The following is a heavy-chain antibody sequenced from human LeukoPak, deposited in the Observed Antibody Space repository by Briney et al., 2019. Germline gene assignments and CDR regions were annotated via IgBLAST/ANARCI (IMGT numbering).Heavy chain of an antibody. CDR1: GGSISSYY. CDR3: VMTTVVTNDPYFDY. Sequence: SETLSLTCTVPGGSISSYYWSWIRQPPGKGLEWIGYIYYSGSTNYNPSLKSRVTISVDTAKNQFSLKLSSVTAADTALYYCVMTTVVTNDPYFDYWGRGTLVTVSS. D-gene: IGHD4-23*01. CDR2: IYYSGST. V-gene: IGHV4-59*08. J-gene: IGHJ4*02.